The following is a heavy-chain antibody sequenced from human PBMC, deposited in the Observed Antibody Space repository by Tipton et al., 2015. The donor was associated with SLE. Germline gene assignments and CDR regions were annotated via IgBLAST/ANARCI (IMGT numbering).Heavy chain of an antibody. CDR3: ARGYYDSSGSGAFDI. J-gene: IGHJ3*02. D-gene: IGHD3-22*01. Sequence: SLRLSCAASGFTFSDYYMSWIRQAPGKGLEWVSYISSSSYTNYADSVKGRFTISRDNAKNSLYLQMNSLRAEDTAVYYCARGYYDSSGSGAFDIWGQGTMVTVSS. CDR1: GFTFSDYY. CDR2: ISSSSYT. V-gene: IGHV3-11*03.